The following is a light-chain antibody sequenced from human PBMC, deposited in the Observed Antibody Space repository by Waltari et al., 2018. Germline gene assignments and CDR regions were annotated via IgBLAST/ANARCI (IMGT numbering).Light chain of an antibody. J-gene: IGLJ3*02. Sequence: QPALTQPASVSGSPGQSITISCTGSSSDVGGYNFVSWYQRHPGKAPKLIIYGVKNRPSWVSNRFSGSKSGNTASLTISGPQAGDEADYFCSSYTTSGNVHVVFGGGTILTVL. V-gene: IGLV2-14*01. CDR3: SSYTTSGNVHVV. CDR2: GVK. CDR1: SSDVGGYNF.